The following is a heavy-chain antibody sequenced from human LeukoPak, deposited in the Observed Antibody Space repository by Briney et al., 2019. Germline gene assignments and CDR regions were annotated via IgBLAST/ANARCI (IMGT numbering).Heavy chain of an antibody. CDR1: GGSISSSSYY. CDR3: ARRYRTIIGY. V-gene: IGHV4-39*07. D-gene: IGHD1-1*01. J-gene: IGHJ4*02. Sequence: TSETLSLTCTVSGGSISSSSYYWGWIRQPPGKGLEWIGSIYYSGSTYYNPSLKSRVTISVDTSKNQFSLKLSSVTAADTAVYYCARRYRTIIGYWGQGTLVTVSS. CDR2: IYYSGST.